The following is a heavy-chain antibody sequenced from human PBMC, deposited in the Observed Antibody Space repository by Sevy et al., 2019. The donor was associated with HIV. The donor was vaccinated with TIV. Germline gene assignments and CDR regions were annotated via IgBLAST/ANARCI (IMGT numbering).Heavy chain of an antibody. V-gene: IGHV3-30*04. J-gene: IGHJ3*02. CDR2: ISYDGSNK. CDR1: GFTFSSYA. CDR3: ARGGRFGYDYVWGSYGDAFDI. D-gene: IGHD3-16*01. Sequence: GGSLRLSCAASGFTFSSYAMHWVRQAPGKGLEWVAVISYDGSNKYYADSVKGRFTISRDNSKNTLYLQMNSLRAGDTAVYYCARGGRFGYDYVWGSYGDAFDIWGQGTMVTVSS.